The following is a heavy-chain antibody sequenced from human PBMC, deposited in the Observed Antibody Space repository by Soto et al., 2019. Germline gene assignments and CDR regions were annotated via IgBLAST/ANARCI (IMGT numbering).Heavy chain of an antibody. V-gene: IGHV1-69*13. CDR3: ALLVVAGLDC. D-gene: IGHD6-19*01. CDR1: GGTFSSYA. Sequence: ASVKVSCKASGGTFSSYAISWVRQAPGQGLEWMGGIIPIFGTANYAQKFQGRVTITADESTSTAYMELSSLRSEDTAVYYCALLVVAGLDCWGQGTLVTVSS. CDR2: IIPIFGTA. J-gene: IGHJ4*02.